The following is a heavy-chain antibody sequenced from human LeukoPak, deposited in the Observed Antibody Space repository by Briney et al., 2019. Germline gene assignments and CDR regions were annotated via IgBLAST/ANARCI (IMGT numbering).Heavy chain of an antibody. V-gene: IGHV3-53*01. Sequence: GGSLRLSCAASGFTVSSNYMSWVRQAPGKGLEWVSVIYSGGSTYYADSVKGRFTISRDNSKNTLYLQMNSLRAEDTAVYYCARSAYGFLPFDYWGQGTLVTVSS. D-gene: IGHD3-10*01. CDR3: ARSAYGFLPFDY. J-gene: IGHJ4*02. CDR1: GFTVSSNY. CDR2: IYSGGST.